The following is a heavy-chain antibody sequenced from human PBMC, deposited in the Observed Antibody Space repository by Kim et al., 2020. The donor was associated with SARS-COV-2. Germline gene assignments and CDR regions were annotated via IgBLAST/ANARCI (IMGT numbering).Heavy chain of an antibody. CDR2: INHSGST. CDR3: ARGPREKAPKANYYYYYMDV. V-gene: IGHV4-34*01. CDR1: GGSFSGYY. J-gene: IGHJ6*03. Sequence: SETLSLTCAVYGGSFSGYYWSWIRQPPGKGLEWIGEINHSGSTNYNPSLKSRVTISVDTSKNQFSLKLSSVTAADTAVYYCARGPREKAPKANYYYYYMDVWGKGTTVTVSS.